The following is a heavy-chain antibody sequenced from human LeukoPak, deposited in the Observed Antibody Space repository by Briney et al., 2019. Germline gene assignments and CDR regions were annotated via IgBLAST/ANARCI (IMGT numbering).Heavy chain of an antibody. V-gene: IGHV4-30-4*08. D-gene: IGHD6-13*01. CDR3: ARGSIAAAGIGYFDY. CDR2: IYYSGST. CDR1: GGSISSGDYY. Sequence: SETLSLTXTVSGGSISSGDYYWSWIRQPPGKGLEWIGYIYYSGSTYYNPSLKSRVTISVDTSKNQFSLKLSSVTAADTAVYYCARGSIAAAGIGYFDYWGQGTLVTVSS. J-gene: IGHJ4*02.